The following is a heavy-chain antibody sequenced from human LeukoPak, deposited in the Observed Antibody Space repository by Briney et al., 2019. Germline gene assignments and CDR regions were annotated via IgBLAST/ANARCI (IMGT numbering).Heavy chain of an antibody. D-gene: IGHD6-13*01. CDR1: GFTFSSYS. Sequence: PGGSLRLSCAASGFTFSSYSMNWVRQAPGKGLEWISYISSSSSTIYYADSVKGRFTISRDNAKNSLYLQMNSLRAEDTAVYYCARTSLLGGSSWYYSSGRRGPFDYWGQGTLVTVSS. J-gene: IGHJ4*02. V-gene: IGHV3-48*01. CDR2: ISSSSSTI. CDR3: ARTSLLGGSSWYYSSGRRGPFDY.